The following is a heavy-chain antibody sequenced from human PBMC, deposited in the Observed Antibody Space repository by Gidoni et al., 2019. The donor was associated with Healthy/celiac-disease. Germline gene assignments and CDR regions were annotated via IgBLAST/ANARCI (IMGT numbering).Heavy chain of an antibody. J-gene: IGHJ2*01. CDR3: ARGLVRYWYFDL. V-gene: IGHV4-34*01. D-gene: IGHD2-2*01. Sequence: QVQLQQWGAGLLKPSETLSLTCAVYGGSFSGYYWSWIRQPPGKGLEWIGEINHSGSTNYNPSLKSRVTISVDTSKNQFSLKLSSVTAADTAVYYCARGLVRYWYFDLWGRGTLVTVSS. CDR2: INHSGST. CDR1: GGSFSGYY.